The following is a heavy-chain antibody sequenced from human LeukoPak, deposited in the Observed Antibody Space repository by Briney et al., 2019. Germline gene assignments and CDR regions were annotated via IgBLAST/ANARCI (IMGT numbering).Heavy chain of an antibody. D-gene: IGHD3-10*01. J-gene: IGHJ5*02. V-gene: IGHV3-33*01. CDR3: ARGPYGSGSYSWFDP. CDR2: IWYDGSNK. Sequence: GGSLRLSCAASGFTFSSYGMLWVRQAPGKGLEWVAVIWYDGSNKYYADSVKGRFTISRDNSKNTLYLQMNSLRAEDTAVYYCARGPYGSGSYSWFDPWGQGTLVTVSS. CDR1: GFTFSSYG.